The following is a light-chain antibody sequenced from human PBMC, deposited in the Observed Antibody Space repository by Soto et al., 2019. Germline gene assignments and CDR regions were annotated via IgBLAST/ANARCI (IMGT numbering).Light chain of an antibody. V-gene: IGKV2-28*01. Sequence: DIVMTQSPLSLSVTPGEPASISCRSSQSLLHSNEYNFLEWYLQKPGQSPQLLIYLGSNRASGVPDRFSGSGSGTDFTLKISRVVAVDVGVYYCMQALQTPITFGQGTRLEIK. J-gene: IGKJ5*01. CDR3: MQALQTPIT. CDR1: QSLLHSNEYNF. CDR2: LGS.